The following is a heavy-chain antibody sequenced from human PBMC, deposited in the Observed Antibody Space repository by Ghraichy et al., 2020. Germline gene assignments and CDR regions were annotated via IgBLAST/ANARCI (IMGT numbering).Heavy chain of an antibody. CDR3: ARTGVYYYDSSGFDY. CDR2: IGDYNGNT. Sequence: ASVKVSCKASGYNFKSYGISWVRQAPGQGLEWMGWIGDYNGNTKYAQRLQGRVTMTIDTSTSTAYMELRSLRSDDTAVYYCARTGVYYYDSSGFDYWGQGTLVTVSS. V-gene: IGHV1-18*04. D-gene: IGHD3-22*01. CDR1: GYNFKSYG. J-gene: IGHJ4*02.